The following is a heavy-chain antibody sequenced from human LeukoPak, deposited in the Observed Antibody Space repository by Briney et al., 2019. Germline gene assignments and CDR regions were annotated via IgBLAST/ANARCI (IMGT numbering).Heavy chain of an antibody. CDR3: ARDSIVVVTGGGGYYYYYGMDV. Sequence: GASVKVSCKASGYTFTSYYMHWVRQAPGQGLEWMGIINPSGGSTSYAQKFQGRVTMTRDTSTSTVYMELSSLRSEDTAVYYCARDSIVVVTGGGGYYYYYGMDVWGQGTTVTVSS. CDR2: INPSGGST. CDR1: GYTFTSYY. V-gene: IGHV1-46*01. D-gene: IGHD2-21*02. J-gene: IGHJ6*02.